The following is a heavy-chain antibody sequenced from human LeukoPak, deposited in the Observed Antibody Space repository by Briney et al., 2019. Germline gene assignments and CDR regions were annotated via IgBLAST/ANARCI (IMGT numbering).Heavy chain of an antibody. CDR2: IYYSGST. J-gene: IGHJ4*02. D-gene: IGHD6-13*01. Sequence: SETLSLTCTVSGGSVSSYYGSWIRQPPGKGLEWIGYIYYSGSTNYNPSLKSRVTISVDTSKNQFSLKLSSVTAADTAVYYCARGDSSSWEYYFDYWGQGTLVTVSS. CDR1: GGSVSSYY. V-gene: IGHV4-59*02. CDR3: ARGDSSSWEYYFDY.